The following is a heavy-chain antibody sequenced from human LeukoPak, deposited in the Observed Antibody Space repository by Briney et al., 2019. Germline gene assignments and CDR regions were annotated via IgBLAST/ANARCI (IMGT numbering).Heavy chain of an antibody. CDR1: GYIFTSYW. V-gene: IGHV5-51*01. CDR2: IYPGDSDT. J-gene: IGHJ3*02. D-gene: IGHD3-22*01. CDR3: ARSITGSYDSSGYYPGAFDI. Sequence: GEALKISCKGSGYIFTSYWIGWVRQMPGKGLEWMGIIYPGDSDTRYSPSFQGQVTISADKSISTAYLQWSSLKASDTAMYYCARSITGSYDSSGYYPGAFDIWGQGTMVTVSS.